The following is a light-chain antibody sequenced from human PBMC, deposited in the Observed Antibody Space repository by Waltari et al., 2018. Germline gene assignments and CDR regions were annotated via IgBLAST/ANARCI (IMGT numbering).Light chain of an antibody. V-gene: IGLV1-44*01. Sequence: QSVLTQPPSASATPGPRVTIPCSGSSSTTGHHVVTWYQQLPGQAPTLLIYRSDQRHSGVPDRFSGSKSGTIASLAISGLQSADEGDYYCAAWDDSLHGHWVFGGGTKVTVL. CDR2: RSD. J-gene: IGLJ3*02. CDR1: SSTTGHHV. CDR3: AAWDDSLHGHWV.